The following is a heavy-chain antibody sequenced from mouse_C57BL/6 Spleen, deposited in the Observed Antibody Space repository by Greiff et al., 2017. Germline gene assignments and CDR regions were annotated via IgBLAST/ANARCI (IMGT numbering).Heavy chain of an antibody. CDR2: IDPSDSYT. J-gene: IGHJ1*03. D-gene: IGHD1-1*01. V-gene: IGHV1-69*01. CDR3: ARRAITTVAYWYFEV. Sequence: QVQLQQPGAELVMPGASVKLSCKASGYTFTSYWMHWVKQRPGQGLEWIGEIDPSDSYTNYNQKFKGKSTLTVDKSSSTAYMQLSSLTSEDSAVYYCARRAITTVAYWYFEVWGTGTTVTVSS. CDR1: GYTFTSYW.